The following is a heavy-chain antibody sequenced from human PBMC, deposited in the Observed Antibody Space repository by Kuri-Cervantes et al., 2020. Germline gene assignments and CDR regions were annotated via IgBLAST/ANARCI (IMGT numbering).Heavy chain of an antibody. CDR2: ISAYNGNT. CDR3: AREHEGGSSGSPIEWFDP. CDR1: GYTFTSYG. V-gene: IGHV1-18*01. J-gene: IGHJ5*02. D-gene: IGHD6-19*01. Sequence: ASVKVSCKASGYTFTSYGISWVRQAPGQGLEWMGWISAYNGNTNYAQKLQGRVTMTTDTSTSTAYMELSRLRSDDTAVYYCAREHEGGSSGSPIEWFDPWGQGTLVTVSS.